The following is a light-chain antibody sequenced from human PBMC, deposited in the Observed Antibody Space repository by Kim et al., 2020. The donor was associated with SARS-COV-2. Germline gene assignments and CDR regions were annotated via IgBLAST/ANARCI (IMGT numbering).Light chain of an antibody. J-gene: IGKJ2*01. CDR3: QQYKTYPLT. Sequence: CESMGDRVTNSCGASTDYRNDLAGFQQKPGKASESQIYGAYSLQCGVPSKFSGSGSGTDYTLDISTLQPKDCATYYCQQYKTYPLTFGRGTKRE. CDR2: GAY. CDR1: TDYRND. V-gene: IGKV1-16*02.